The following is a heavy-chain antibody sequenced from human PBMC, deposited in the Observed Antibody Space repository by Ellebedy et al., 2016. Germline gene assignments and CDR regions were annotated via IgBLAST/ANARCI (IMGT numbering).Heavy chain of an antibody. V-gene: IGHV3-7*01. Sequence: GGSLRLXXGASGFILSDYWMSWVRQAPGKGLEWVANINQDGSDKYYVDSVRGRFTISRDNAKNSLYLQMNSLRAEDTAVYYCARDSRSLPYWGQGTLVTVSS. CDR2: INQDGSDK. CDR1: GFILSDYW. J-gene: IGHJ4*02. D-gene: IGHD6-13*01. CDR3: ARDSRSLPY.